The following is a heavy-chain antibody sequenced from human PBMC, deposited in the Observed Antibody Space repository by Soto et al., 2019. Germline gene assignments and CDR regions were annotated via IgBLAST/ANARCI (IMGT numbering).Heavy chain of an antibody. J-gene: IGHJ4*02. Sequence: SETLSLTCTVSGGSISSYYWSWIRQPPGKGLEWIGYIYYSGSTNYNPSLKSRVTISVDTSKNQFSLKLSSVTAADTAVYYCARLGVYYRSGWLALGGNFDSWGQGTLVTVSS. CDR1: GGSISSYY. CDR2: IYYSGST. CDR3: ARLGVYYRSGWLALGGNFDS. V-gene: IGHV4-59*01. D-gene: IGHD6-19*01.